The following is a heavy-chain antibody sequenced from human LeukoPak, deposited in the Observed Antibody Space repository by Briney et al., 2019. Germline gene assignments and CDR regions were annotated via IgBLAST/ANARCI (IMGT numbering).Heavy chain of an antibody. D-gene: IGHD3-3*01. CDR1: GGTFSSYA. J-gene: IGHJ4*02. V-gene: IGHV1-69*05. CDR2: IIPIFGTA. Sequence: SVKASCKASGGTFSSYAISWVRQAPGQGLEWMGGIIPIFGTANYAQKFQGRVTITTDESTSTAYMELSSLRSEDTAVYYCARQRITIFGEAYYFDYWGQGTLVTVSS. CDR3: ARQRITIFGEAYYFDY.